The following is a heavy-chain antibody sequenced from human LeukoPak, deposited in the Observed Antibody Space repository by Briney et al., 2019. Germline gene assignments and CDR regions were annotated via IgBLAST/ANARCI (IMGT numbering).Heavy chain of an antibody. CDR3: ARALDYYGMDV. V-gene: IGHV3-66*01. CDR1: GFSVSNYY. CDR2: IYSDGST. Sequence: GGSLRLSCAASGFSVSNYYMSWVRQAPGKGPEWVSVIYSDGSTSYADSVKGRFIISRDNSKNTLYLQMNSLRAEDTAVYYCARALDYYGMDVWGQGTTVTVSS. J-gene: IGHJ6*02.